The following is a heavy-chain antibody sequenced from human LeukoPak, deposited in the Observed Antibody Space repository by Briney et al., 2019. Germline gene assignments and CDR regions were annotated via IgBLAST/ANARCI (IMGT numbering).Heavy chain of an antibody. CDR3: GSGSYYFDY. CDR2: IYYSGST. V-gene: IGHV4-59*08. CDR1: GGSISSYY. D-gene: IGHD3-10*01. J-gene: IGHJ4*02. Sequence: PSETLSLTCTVSGGSISSYYWSWIRRPPGKGLEWIGYIYYSGSTKYNPSLKSRVTISVDTSKNQFSLKLSSVTAADTAVYYCGSGSYYFDYWGQGTLVTVST.